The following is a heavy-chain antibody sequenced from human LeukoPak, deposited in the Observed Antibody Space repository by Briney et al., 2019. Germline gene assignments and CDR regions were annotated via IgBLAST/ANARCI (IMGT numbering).Heavy chain of an antibody. Sequence: SDTLSLTCAVSGGSISSSNWWSWVREPPGRGLEWIGEIYHSGSTNYNPSLKSRVTISVDKSKNQFSLKLSSVTAADTAVYYCARRYGSGSYYGIVDPWGQGTLVTVSS. CDR2: IYHSGST. D-gene: IGHD3-10*01. CDR1: GGSISSSNW. J-gene: IGHJ5*02. V-gene: IGHV4-4*02. CDR3: ARRYGSGSYYGIVDP.